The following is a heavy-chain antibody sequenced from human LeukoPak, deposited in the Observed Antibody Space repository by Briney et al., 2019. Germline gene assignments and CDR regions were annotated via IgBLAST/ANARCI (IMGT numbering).Heavy chain of an antibody. CDR1: GFSFSTST. J-gene: IGHJ4*02. CDR3: VRGDNRDY. V-gene: IGHV3-21*01. CDR2: IGKTSRDM. D-gene: IGHD1-14*01. Sequence: PGGSLRLSGAASGFSFSTSTMNWVRQAQGKGREWISSIGKTSRDMYYADSVRGRFTISRDNAKNSLFLLMNSLRVEDTSVCYCVRGDNRDYWGQGTLVTVSS.